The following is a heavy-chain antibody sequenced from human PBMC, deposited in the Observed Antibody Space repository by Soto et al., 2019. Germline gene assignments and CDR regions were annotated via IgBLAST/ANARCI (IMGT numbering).Heavy chain of an antibody. J-gene: IGHJ3*02. D-gene: IGHD1-7*01. CDR2: IWYDGSNK. CDR3: ARDMGGNWNYAGPFDI. V-gene: IGHV3-33*01. CDR1: GFTFSSYG. Sequence: GGSLRLSCAASGFTFSSYGMHWVRQAPGKGLEWVAVIWYDGSNKYYADYVKGRFTISRDNSKNTLYLQMNSLRAEDTAVYYCARDMGGNWNYAGPFDIWGQGTMVTVSS.